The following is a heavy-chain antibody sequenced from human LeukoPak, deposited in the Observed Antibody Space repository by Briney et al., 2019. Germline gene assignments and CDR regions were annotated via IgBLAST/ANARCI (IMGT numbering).Heavy chain of an antibody. D-gene: IGHD3-16*02. J-gene: IGHJ4*02. V-gene: IGHV1-8*01. CDR3: ARRRVYYDYVWGSYRLVYYFDY. Sequence: GASVKVSCKASGYTFTSYDINWVRQATGQGLEWMGWMNPNSGNTGYAQKFQGRVTMTRNTSISTAYMELSSLRSEDTAVYYCARRRVYYDYVWGSYRLVYYFDYWGQGTLVTVSS. CDR2: MNPNSGNT. CDR1: GYTFTSYD.